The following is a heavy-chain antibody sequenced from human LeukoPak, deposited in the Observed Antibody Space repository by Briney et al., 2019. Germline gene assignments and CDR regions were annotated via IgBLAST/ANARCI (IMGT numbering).Heavy chain of an antibody. Sequence: SETLSLTCTVSGGSISSSSHYWGWIRQPPGKGLEWIGSIYYSGITYYNPSLRSRVTISVDTSKNQFSLKLSSVTATDTAVYYCARRWNYKDGFDVWGRGTLVTVSS. CDR1: GGSISSSSHY. V-gene: IGHV4-39*01. D-gene: IGHD1-7*01. J-gene: IGHJ3*01. CDR2: IYYSGIT. CDR3: ARRWNYKDGFDV.